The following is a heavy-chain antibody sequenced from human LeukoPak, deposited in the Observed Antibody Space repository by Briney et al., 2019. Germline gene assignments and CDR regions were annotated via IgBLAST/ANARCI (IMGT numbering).Heavy chain of an antibody. CDR1: GGSISSSSYY. Sequence: KASETLSLTCTVSGGSISSSSYYWGWIRQPPGKGLEWIGSIYHSGSTYYNPSLTSRVTISADTSKNQFSLKLTSVTAADTAVYYCARGQQQLTRSGYWFDPWGQGTLVTVSS. J-gene: IGHJ5*02. D-gene: IGHD6-13*01. V-gene: IGHV4-39*07. CDR3: ARGQQQLTRSGYWFDP. CDR2: IYHSGST.